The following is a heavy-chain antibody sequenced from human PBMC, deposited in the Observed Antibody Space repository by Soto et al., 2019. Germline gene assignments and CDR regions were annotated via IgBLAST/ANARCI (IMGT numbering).Heavy chain of an antibody. Sequence: SLRLSCAASGFSVSSNYMSWVRQAPGKGLEWVSVIYSGGRTYYADSVKGRFTISRDNSKNTLYLQMNSLRAEDTAVYYCARGRGSALLFDYWGQGTVVTVSS. CDR2: IYSGGRT. CDR1: GFSVSSNY. D-gene: IGHD6-6*01. CDR3: ARGRGSALLFDY. V-gene: IGHV3-53*01. J-gene: IGHJ4*02.